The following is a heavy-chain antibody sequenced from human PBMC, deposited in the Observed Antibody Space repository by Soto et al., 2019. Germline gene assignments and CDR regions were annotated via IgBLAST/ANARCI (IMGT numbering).Heavy chain of an antibody. Sequence: QVQLVEPGGGVVQPGRSLRLSCAASGFSCSSYAMQWVRQSPGKGLEWVAVISHDGSIKKFADFVDGRFIVCRDTSNNNLIRQMDSLTPDYSAVYYCAKELAFVDVVRGLVYWVQGALGTVAS. CDR2: ISHDGSIK. D-gene: IGHD2-15*01. CDR1: GFSCSSYA. CDR3: AKELAFVDVVRGLVY. V-gene: IGHV3-30*18. J-gene: IGHJ4*02.